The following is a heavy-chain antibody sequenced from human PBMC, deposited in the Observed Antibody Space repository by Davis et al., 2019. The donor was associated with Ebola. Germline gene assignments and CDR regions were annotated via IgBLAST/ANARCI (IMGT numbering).Heavy chain of an antibody. J-gene: IGHJ4*02. CDR1: GFTFDDYT. D-gene: IGHD4-17*01. CDR2: ISWDGRGT. Sequence: GESLKISCAASGFTFDDYTFHWVRQVPGKGLEWVSLISWDGRGTKFADSVKGRFTISRDNSKNSLYLQMNSLRSEDTAVYYCARDLERYTVTTIIDHWGQGTLVTVSS. CDR3: ARDLERYTVTTIIDH. V-gene: IGHV3-43*01.